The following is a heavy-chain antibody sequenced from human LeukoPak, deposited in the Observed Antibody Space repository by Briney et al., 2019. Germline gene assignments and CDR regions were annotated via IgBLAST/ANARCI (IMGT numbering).Heavy chain of an antibody. D-gene: IGHD3-22*01. CDR1: SGSISSRSYY. V-gene: IGHV4-39*01. Sequence: SETLSLTCTVSSGSISSRSYYWGWIRQPPGKGLEWIRTIYYSGSTNYNPSLKSRVTISIDTSKNQFSLKLASVTAADTAVYYCARHFIGYYDSSGYVQYWGQGTLVTVSS. CDR2: IYYSGST. J-gene: IGHJ1*01. CDR3: ARHFIGYYDSSGYVQY.